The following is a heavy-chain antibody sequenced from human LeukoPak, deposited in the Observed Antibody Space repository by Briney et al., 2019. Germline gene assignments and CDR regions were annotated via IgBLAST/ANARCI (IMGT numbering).Heavy chain of an antibody. V-gene: IGHV3-11*06. D-gene: IGHD5-18*01. Sequence: KPRGSLRLSCAASGFTFSDYYMSWIRQAPGKGLEWVSYISSSSSYTNYADSVKGRFTISRDNAKNSLYLQMNSLRVKDTAVYYCARTGRRGYSYGKNYYFDYWGQGTLVTVSS. CDR2: ISSSSSYT. CDR1: GFTFSDYY. J-gene: IGHJ4*02. CDR3: ARTGRRGYSYGKNYYFDY.